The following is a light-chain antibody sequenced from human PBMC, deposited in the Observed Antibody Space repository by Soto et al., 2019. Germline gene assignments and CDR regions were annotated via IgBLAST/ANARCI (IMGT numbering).Light chain of an antibody. CDR1: KSFSSS. J-gene: IGKJ4*01. Sequence: EIVLTQSQATLSWSPGEGATLSCRAIKSFSSSLAWYQHKPGQAPRLLIYDASTRATGIPARFNGGGSGTDFTLTISSLEPEDFGVYYCQQRSNSFGGGTKVEI. CDR3: QQRSNS. CDR2: DAS. V-gene: IGKV3-11*01.